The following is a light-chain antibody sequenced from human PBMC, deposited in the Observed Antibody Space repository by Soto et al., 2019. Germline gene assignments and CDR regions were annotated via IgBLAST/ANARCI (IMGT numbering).Light chain of an antibody. V-gene: IGKV1-33*01. CDR3: QQYENLPIT. J-gene: IGKJ5*01. CDR2: DAS. Sequence: DIQMTQSPSSLSVSVGDRVTITCQASQDISNYFNWYQQKPEKDPMLLIYDASNLETGVPSTFSGSGYGTDFTFTISSLQPEDIATYYCQQYENLPITFGQGTRLEI. CDR1: QDISNY.